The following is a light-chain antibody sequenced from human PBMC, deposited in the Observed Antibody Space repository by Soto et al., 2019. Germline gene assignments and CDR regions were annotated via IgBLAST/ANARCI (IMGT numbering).Light chain of an antibody. V-gene: IGKV1-27*01. CDR3: QKYNSALT. Sequence: DIQMTQSPSSLSASVGDRFTITCQATQDISNYLAWYQQKPGTVPKLLIYSASTLQSGVPSRFSGSGSGTDFTLTISSLQPEDVATYFCQKYNSALTFGQGTRLEIK. CDR2: SAS. J-gene: IGKJ5*01. CDR1: QDISNY.